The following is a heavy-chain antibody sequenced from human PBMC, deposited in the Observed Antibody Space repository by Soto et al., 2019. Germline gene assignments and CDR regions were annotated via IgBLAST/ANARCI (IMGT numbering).Heavy chain of an antibody. CDR3: ARDDLVSYDFWSGYYIRPADY. Sequence: PGGSLRLSCAASGFTFSSYWMSWVRQAPGKGLEWVVNIKQYGSEKYYVDSVKGRFTISRDNAKNSLYLQMNSLRAEDTAVYYCARDDLVSYDFWSGYYIRPADYWGQGTLVTVSS. V-gene: IGHV3-7*01. J-gene: IGHJ4*02. CDR1: GFTFSSYW. D-gene: IGHD3-3*01. CDR2: IKQYGSEK.